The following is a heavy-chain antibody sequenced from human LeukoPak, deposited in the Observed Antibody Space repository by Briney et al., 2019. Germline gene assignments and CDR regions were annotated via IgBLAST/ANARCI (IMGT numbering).Heavy chain of an antibody. D-gene: IGHD5-24*01. CDR1: ASTFKTYT. Sequence: PGGSLRLSCVASASTFKTYTLNWVRQTPGKGLEWVSYISTAGNLINYADSVRGRFTISRDNAKNSLYLYMNSLTPEDTAVYYCARTVEGHFDFRGQGTLVTVSS. CDR3: ARTVEGHFDF. V-gene: IGHV3-21*01. CDR2: ISTAGNLI. J-gene: IGHJ4*02.